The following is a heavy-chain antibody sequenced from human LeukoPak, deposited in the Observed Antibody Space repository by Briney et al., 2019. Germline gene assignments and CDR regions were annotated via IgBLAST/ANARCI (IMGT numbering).Heavy chain of an antibody. Sequence: SETLSLTCTVSGGSISSSYYYWGWIRQPPGKGLEWIGSIYYSGSTYYNPSLKSRVTISVDTSKNQFSLKLSSVTAADTAVYYCARGVRYSSGLYFDYWGQGTLVTVSS. V-gene: IGHV4-39*07. CDR1: GGSISSSYYY. D-gene: IGHD6-19*01. CDR2: IYYSGST. J-gene: IGHJ4*02. CDR3: ARGVRYSSGLYFDY.